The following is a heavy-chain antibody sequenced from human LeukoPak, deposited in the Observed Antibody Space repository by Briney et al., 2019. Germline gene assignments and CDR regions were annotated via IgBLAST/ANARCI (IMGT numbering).Heavy chain of an antibody. Sequence: SVKVSCKASGDTFSSYAINWVRQAPGQGLEWMGGVIPIFNTANYAQKFQGRVAFTTDKYTGTAYMELSSLRSDDTAVYYCATEQYCSATTCYPFDSWGQGTLVTVSS. CDR3: ATEQYCSATTCYPFDS. J-gene: IGHJ4*02. CDR2: VIPIFNTA. CDR1: GDTFSSYA. D-gene: IGHD2-2*01. V-gene: IGHV1-69*05.